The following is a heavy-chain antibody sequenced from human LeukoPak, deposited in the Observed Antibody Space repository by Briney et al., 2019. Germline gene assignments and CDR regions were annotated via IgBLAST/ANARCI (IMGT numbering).Heavy chain of an antibody. V-gene: IGHV3-15*01. Sequence: GGSLRLSCAASGFXFSAAWITWVRQAPGKGLEWVGRIKSKADGVTTEYAAPVKGRFTISRDDSENTLYLQMNSLKTEDTALYYCSALYFDYWGQGNLVTVSS. CDR2: IKSKADGVTT. CDR3: SALYFDY. CDR1: GFXFSAAW. J-gene: IGHJ4*02.